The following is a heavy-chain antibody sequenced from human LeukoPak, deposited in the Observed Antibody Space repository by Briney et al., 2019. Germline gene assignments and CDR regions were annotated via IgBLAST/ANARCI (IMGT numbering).Heavy chain of an antibody. V-gene: IGHV1-2*02. D-gene: IGHD6-13*01. CDR1: GYTFTGYY. CDR2: INPNSGDT. CDR3: ARGRKMAAAGTESPALFDY. J-gene: IGHJ4*02. Sequence: ASVKVSCKASGYTFTGYYIHWVRQAPGQGLEWMGWINPNSGDTSYEQRFQGRVTMTRDTSIRTAYMELNSLTSDDTAAYYCARGRKMAAAGTESPALFDYWGQGTLVAVSS.